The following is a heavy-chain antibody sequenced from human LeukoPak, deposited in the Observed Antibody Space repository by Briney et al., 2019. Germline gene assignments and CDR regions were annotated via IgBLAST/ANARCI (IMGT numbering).Heavy chain of an antibody. Sequence: SETLSLTCNVSGASINTYYWSWLRQSAGGGLEFIGRVYTSGSPDYNPSLKSRVIMSADTSKNQFSLKLRSVTAADTALYYCARVGGPVPAALEDAFDLWGQGILVTVSS. J-gene: IGHJ3*01. V-gene: IGHV4-4*07. D-gene: IGHD2-15*01. CDR2: VYTSGSP. CDR3: ARVGGPVPAALEDAFDL. CDR1: GASINTYY.